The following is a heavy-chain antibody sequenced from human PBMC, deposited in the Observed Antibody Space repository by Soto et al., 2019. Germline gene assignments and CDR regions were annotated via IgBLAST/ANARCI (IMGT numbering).Heavy chain of an antibody. V-gene: IGHV2-26*01. J-gene: IGHJ1*01. Sequence: QVTLKESGPVLVKPTEPLTLTCTVSGFSLSNARIGVSWIRQPPGKALEWLAHIFSNDEKSYSTSLKSRLTISKDTSKSQVVLTMTNMDPVDTATYYCARIYRYCSGGSCYAYFQHWGQGTLVTVSS. CDR2: IFSNDEK. CDR3: ARIYRYCSGGSCYAYFQH. CDR1: GFSLSNARIG. D-gene: IGHD2-15*01.